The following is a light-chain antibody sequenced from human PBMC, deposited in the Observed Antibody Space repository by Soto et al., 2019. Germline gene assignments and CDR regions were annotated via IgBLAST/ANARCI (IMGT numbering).Light chain of an antibody. CDR2: GAS. CDR1: QSVSSN. CDR3: QQYSNWYT. J-gene: IGKJ2*01. V-gene: IGKV3-15*01. Sequence: EIVMTQSPATLSVSPGERATLSFRASQSVSSNLAWYQQKPGQAPRLLIYGASTRATGIPARFSGSGSGTEFTLTISSLQSEDFAVYYCQQYSNWYTFGQGTKLEIK.